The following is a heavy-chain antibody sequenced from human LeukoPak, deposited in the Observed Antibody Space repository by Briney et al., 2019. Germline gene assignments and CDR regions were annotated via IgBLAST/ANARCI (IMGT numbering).Heavy chain of an antibody. CDR3: ARQGSGGYFNDYYYYMDV. CDR2: IYPGDSDT. Sequence: HGESLKISCKGSGYSFTSYWIGWVRQMPGKGLEWMGIIYPGDSDTRYSPSFQGQVTISADKSISTAYLQWSSLKASDTAMYYCARQGSGGYFNDYYYYMDVWGKGTTVTVSS. CDR1: GYSFTSYW. V-gene: IGHV5-51*01. J-gene: IGHJ6*03. D-gene: IGHD1-26*01.